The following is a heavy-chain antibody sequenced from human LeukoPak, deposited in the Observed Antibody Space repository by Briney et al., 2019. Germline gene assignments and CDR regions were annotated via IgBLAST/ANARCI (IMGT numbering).Heavy chain of an antibody. J-gene: IGHJ6*02. Sequence: GGSLRLSCAASGFTFSSYVMHWVRQAPGKGLEYVSTITSNGGRAFYATSVKGRFTISRDNSKNTLYLQMNSLRAEDTAVYYCARERGDCSSTSCQPEDCYYYGMDVWGQGTTVTVSS. CDR1: GFTFSSYV. CDR2: ITSNGGRA. V-gene: IGHV3-64*01. D-gene: IGHD2-2*01. CDR3: ARERGDCSSTSCQPEDCYYYGMDV.